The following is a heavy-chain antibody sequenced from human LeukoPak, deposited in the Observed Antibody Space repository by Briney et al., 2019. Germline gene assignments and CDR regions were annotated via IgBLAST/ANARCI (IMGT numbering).Heavy chain of an antibody. CDR3: AKHYDSSGYYYDY. J-gene: IGHJ4*02. D-gene: IGHD3-22*01. CDR2: IVGSGDAT. V-gene: IGHV3-23*01. CDR1: GFTFSSYA. Sequence: PGGSLRLSCAASGFTFSSYAMSWVRRAPGKGLEWVSAIVGSGDATHYADSMRGRFTISRDNSKNTLYLQMNSLGAEDTALYYCAKHYDSSGYYYDYWGQGTLVTVSS.